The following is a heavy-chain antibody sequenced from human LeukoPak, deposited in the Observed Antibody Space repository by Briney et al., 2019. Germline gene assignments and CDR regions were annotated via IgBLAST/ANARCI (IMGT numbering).Heavy chain of an antibody. CDR3: YASGRGP. V-gene: IGHV3-15*01. J-gene: IGHJ5*02. D-gene: IGHD3-10*01. CDR2: VKSKTDGGTT. Sequence: GGSLRLSCAASGFTFSNARMTWVRQAPGKGLEWVGRVKSKTDGGTTNYAAPVKGRFTISRDDSKNTVFLQMGSLKSEDTAVYFCYASGRGPWGQGTLVTVSS. CDR1: GFTFSNAR.